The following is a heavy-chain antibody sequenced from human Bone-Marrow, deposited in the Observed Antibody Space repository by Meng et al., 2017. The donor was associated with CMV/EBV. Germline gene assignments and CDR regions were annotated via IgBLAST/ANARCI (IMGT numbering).Heavy chain of an antibody. J-gene: IGHJ5*01. V-gene: IGHV1-18*01. CDR2: ISAYNGNT. CDR1: GYTFTSYG. Sequence: ASVKVSCKASGYTFTSYGISWVRQAPGQGLEWMGWISAYNGNTNYAQKLQGRVTMTRDESTNTVYMELRSLTSDDTAVYYCAREPPEHFFFDSWGQGALVTVSS. CDR3: AREPPEHFFFDS.